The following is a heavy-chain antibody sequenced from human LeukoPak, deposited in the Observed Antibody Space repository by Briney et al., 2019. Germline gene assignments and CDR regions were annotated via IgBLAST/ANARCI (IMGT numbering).Heavy chain of an antibody. J-gene: IGHJ6*02. CDR2: AHSSGST. D-gene: IGHD3-3*01. V-gene: IGHV4-61*08. CDR1: GGSISSGGYY. CDR3: AKLTGLRYLEEVKSYYHAADV. Sequence: SETLSLTCTVSGGSISSGGYYWYWVRQPPGKGLESIGFAHSSGSTAYSPSLKSRLTISVDTPENQFSLRLTSLTAADTAVYFCAKLTGLRYLEEVKSYYHAADVWGQGTTVTVSS.